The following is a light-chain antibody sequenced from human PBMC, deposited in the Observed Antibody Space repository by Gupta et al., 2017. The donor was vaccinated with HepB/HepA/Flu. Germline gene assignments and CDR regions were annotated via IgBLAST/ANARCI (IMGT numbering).Light chain of an antibody. CDR2: YDK. CDR3: SVWDTIITSVL. Sequence: SYVLTQPPSVSVAPGQAATIACGGDNIGSKSVHWYLQKPGQEPVLVVYYDKDRPSRINDRGFCSPPGNKATPHTSIVVAVEEADEYCSVWDTIITSVLFGGGTKLTVL. V-gene: IGLV3-21*02. CDR1: NIGSKS. J-gene: IGLJ3*02.